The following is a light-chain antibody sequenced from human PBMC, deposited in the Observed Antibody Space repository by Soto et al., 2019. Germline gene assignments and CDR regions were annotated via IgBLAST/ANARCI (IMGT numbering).Light chain of an antibody. V-gene: IGKV3D-15*01. Sequence: EKGVTPSPTTPSVSPGGRAPPSLRASQSVSSNLAWCQQRPGQAPRLLIYGASTRATGIPARFRGSGSGTEFTLTISSLQSEDFALYYCQQYNNWPHTFSGGTKVDI. CDR2: GAS. CDR1: QSVSSN. J-gene: IGKJ4*01. CDR3: QQYNNWPHT.